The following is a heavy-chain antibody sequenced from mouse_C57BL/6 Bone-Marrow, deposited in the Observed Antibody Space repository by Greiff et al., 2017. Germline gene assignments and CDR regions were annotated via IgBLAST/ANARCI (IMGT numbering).Heavy chain of an antibody. CDR2: ISDGGSYT. V-gene: IGHV5-4*03. J-gene: IGHJ2*01. CDR3: ARRISTPFDY. CDR1: GFTFSSYA. Sequence: EVMLVESGGGLVKPGGSLKLSCAASGFTFSSYAMSWVRQTPEKRLEWVATISDGGSYTYYPDNVKGRFTISRDNAKNNLYLQMSHLKSEDTAMYYCARRISTPFDYWGQGTTLTVSS. D-gene: IGHD2-1*01.